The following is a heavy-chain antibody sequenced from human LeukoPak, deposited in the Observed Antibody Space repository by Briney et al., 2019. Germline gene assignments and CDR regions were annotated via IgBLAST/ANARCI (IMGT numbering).Heavy chain of an antibody. D-gene: IGHD6-13*01. CDR2: INSDGSST. CDR3: ATSIAAARDY. J-gene: IGHJ4*02. Sequence: GGSLRLSCAASGFTISRSSMHWVRQAPGKGLVWVSRINSDGSSTSYADSVKGRFTISRDNAKNTLYLQKNSLRAEDTAVYYCATSIAAARDYWGQGTLVTVSS. V-gene: IGHV3-74*01. CDR1: GFTISRSS.